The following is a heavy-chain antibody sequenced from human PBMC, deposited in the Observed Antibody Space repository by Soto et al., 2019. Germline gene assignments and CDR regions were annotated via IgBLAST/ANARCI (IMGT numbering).Heavy chain of an antibody. CDR3: ARGLAAAKWNAFDI. CDR2: ISSSSTYI. V-gene: IGHV3-21*06. J-gene: IGHJ3*02. CDR1: GFTFSSYS. Sequence: EVQLVESGGGLVKPGGSLRLSCAASGFTFSSYSMNWVRQAPGKGLEWVSSISSSSTYIYYADSVKGRFTISRDNAKNSLYLQMNSLRAEDRAVYFCARGLAAAKWNAFDIWGQGTMVTVSS. D-gene: IGHD6-13*01.